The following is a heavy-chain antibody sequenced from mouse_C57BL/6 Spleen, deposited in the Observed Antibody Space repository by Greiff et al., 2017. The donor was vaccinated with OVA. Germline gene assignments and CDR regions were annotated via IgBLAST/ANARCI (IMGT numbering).Heavy chain of an antibody. J-gene: IGHJ4*01. Sequence: VQLQQSGAELARPGASVKMSCKASGYTFTSYTMHWVKQRPGQGLEWIGYINPSSGYTKYNQKFKDKATLTADKSSSTAYMQLSSLTSEDSAVYYCARFPLGYYAMDYWGQGTSVTVSS. D-gene: IGHD4-1*01. CDR1: GYTFTSYT. CDR2: INPSSGYT. V-gene: IGHV1-4*01. CDR3: ARFPLGYYAMDY.